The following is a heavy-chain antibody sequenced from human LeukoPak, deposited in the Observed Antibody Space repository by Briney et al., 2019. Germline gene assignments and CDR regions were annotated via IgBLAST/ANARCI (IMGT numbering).Heavy chain of an antibody. V-gene: IGHV1-18*01. CDR1: GYTFTSYG. CDR3: ARDRPTDYDLWSGDAFDI. D-gene: IGHD3-3*01. J-gene: IGHJ3*02. Sequence: ASVKVSCKASGYTFTSYGISWVRQAPGQGLEWMGWISAYNGITNYAQKLQGRVTMTPDTSTSTAYMELRSLRSDDTAVYYCARDRPTDYDLWSGDAFDIWGQGTMVTVSS. CDR2: ISAYNGIT.